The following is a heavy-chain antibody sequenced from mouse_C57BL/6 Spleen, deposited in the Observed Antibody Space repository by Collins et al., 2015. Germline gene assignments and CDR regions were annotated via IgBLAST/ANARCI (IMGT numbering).Heavy chain of an antibody. CDR1: GNTFTTYW. Sequence: QVQLQQPGAELVQPGASVKLSCKASGNTFTTYWMQWVKQRPGQGLEWIGEIDPSDSYTNYNQKFKGKATLTVDTSSSTAYMQLSSLTSEDSAVYYCARSLRPRDYYAMDYWGQGTSVTVSS. D-gene: IGHD3-2*02. V-gene: IGHV1-50*01. CDR3: ARSLRPRDYYAMDY. CDR2: IDPSDSYT. J-gene: IGHJ4*01.